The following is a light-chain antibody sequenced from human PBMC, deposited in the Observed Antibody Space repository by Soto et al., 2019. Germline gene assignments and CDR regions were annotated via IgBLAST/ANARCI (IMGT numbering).Light chain of an antibody. Sequence: DIQMTQSPSSLSASVGDRVTITCQASQGIRNYLNWYQQKAGKAPKLLIYDASNLETGVPLRFSGSGSGTEFTLTISSLQPDDFATYYCQHYNSYSEAFGQGTKVDIK. CDR3: QHYNSYSEA. CDR2: DAS. J-gene: IGKJ1*01. CDR1: QGIRNY. V-gene: IGKV1-33*01.